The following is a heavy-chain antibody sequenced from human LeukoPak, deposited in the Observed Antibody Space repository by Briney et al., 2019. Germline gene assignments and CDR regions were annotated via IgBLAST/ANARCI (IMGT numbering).Heavy chain of an antibody. CDR2: IYYSGST. Sequence: PSETLSLTCTVSGGSISYYYWSWIRQSPGKGLEWIGYIYYSGSTNYNPSLKSRVTISVDTSKNHFSLELSSVTAADTAVYYCARLGRDSYGRPNYLDYWGQGTLVTVSS. CDR3: ARLGRDSYGRPNYLDY. CDR1: GGSISYYY. V-gene: IGHV4-59*08. J-gene: IGHJ4*02. D-gene: IGHD5-18*01.